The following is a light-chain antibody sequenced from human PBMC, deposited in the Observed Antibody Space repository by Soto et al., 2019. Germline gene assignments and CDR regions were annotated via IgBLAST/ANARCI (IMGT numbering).Light chain of an antibody. CDR2: WAS. V-gene: IGKV4-1*01. Sequence: DIVMTQSPDSLAVSLGERATINCKSSQSVLYSSNNKNYLAWYQQKPGQPPKLLIYWASTRESGVPDRFSGSGSGTDFTLAISSLQAEDVAVYYCQQYYSILTWTFGQGTKVEIK. J-gene: IGKJ1*01. CDR1: QSVLYSSNNKNY. CDR3: QQYYSILTWT.